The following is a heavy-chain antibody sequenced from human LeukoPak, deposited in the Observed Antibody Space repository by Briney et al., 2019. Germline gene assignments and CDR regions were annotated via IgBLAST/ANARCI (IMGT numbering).Heavy chain of an antibody. D-gene: IGHD3-22*01. V-gene: IGHV1-69*05. CDR2: IIPIFGTA. J-gene: IGHJ4*02. Sequence: SVKVSCKASGGTFSSYAISWVRQAPGQGLEWMGGIIPIFGTANYAQKFQGRVTITTDESTGTAYMELSSLRSEDTAVYYCARVYDSSGYYYGYWGQGTLVTVSS. CDR1: GGTFSSYA. CDR3: ARVYDSSGYYYGY.